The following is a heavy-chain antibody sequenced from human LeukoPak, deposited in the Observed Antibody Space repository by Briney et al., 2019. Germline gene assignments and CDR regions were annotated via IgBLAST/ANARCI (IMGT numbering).Heavy chain of an antibody. CDR2: IYDSGST. CDR3: ARGRDYGDYDPILDY. J-gene: IGHJ4*02. V-gene: IGHV4-39*07. D-gene: IGHD4-17*01. Sequence: PSETLSLTCTVSGGSIRSSYYYWGWIRQPPGKGLEWIGSIYDSGSTYYNPSLKSRVTISVDRSKNQFSLKLSSVTAADTAVYYCARGRDYGDYDPILDYWGQGTLVTVSS. CDR1: GGSIRSSYYY.